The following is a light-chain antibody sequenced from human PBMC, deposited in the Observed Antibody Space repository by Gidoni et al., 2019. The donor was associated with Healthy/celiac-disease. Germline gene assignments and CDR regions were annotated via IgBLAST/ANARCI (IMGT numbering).Light chain of an antibody. V-gene: IGLV7-43*01. Sequence: QTVVTQEPSLTVSPGGTVTRTCASSTGAVTSGYYPNWFQPKPGQAPRALIYSTSNKTSWTPARFSGSLLGGNAALTLSGVQPEDEAEYSCLLYYGGAQVFGGGTKLTVL. J-gene: IGLJ3*02. CDR1: TGAVTSGYY. CDR2: STS. CDR3: LLYYGGAQV.